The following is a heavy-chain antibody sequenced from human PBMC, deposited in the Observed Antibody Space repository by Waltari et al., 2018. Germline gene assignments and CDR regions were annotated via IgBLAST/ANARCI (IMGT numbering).Heavy chain of an antibody. D-gene: IGHD3-10*01. J-gene: IGHJ6*03. CDR2: IIPNFGTA. CDR3: ARPAVTRHYYYYMDV. V-gene: IGHV1-69*01. Sequence: QVQLVQSGAEVKKPGSSVKVSCKASGGTFSSYAISWVRQAHGQGLEWMGGIIPNFGTANYAQTVQGRVTITADESTSTAYMELSRLRSEDTAVYYCARPAVTRHYYYYMDVWGKGTTVTVSS. CDR1: GGTFSSYA.